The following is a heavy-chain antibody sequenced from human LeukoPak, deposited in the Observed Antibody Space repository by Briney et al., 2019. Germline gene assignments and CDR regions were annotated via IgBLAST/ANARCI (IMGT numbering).Heavy chain of an antibody. Sequence: GGSLRLSCAASGFTVSSNYMSWVRQAPGKGLEWVSVIYSGGSTYYADSVKGRFTISRDNSKNTLYLQMNSLRAEDTAVYYCARVWMLSERYFDYWGQGTLVTVPS. V-gene: IGHV3-53*01. CDR3: ARVWMLSERYFDY. CDR2: IYSGGST. CDR1: GFTVSSNY. J-gene: IGHJ4*02. D-gene: IGHD2-2*03.